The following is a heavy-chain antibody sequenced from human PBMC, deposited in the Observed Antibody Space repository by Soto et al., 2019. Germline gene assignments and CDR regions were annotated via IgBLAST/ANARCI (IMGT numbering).Heavy chain of an antibody. V-gene: IGHV3-73*01. CDR1: GFTFSGSA. Sequence: PGGSLRLSCAASGFTFSGSAMHWVRQASGKGLEWVGRIRSKAKSYATAYAASVKGRFTISRDDSQNTAYLQMNSLKIEDTAVYFCARAYYGDYPYFDYWGQGTLVTAPQ. D-gene: IGHD4-17*01. CDR2: IRSKAKSYAT. CDR3: ARAYYGDYPYFDY. J-gene: IGHJ4*02.